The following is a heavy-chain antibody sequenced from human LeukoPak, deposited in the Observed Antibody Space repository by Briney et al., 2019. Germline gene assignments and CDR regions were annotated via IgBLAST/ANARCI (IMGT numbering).Heavy chain of an antibody. J-gene: IGHJ4*02. CDR2: IKQDGSEK. D-gene: IGHD3-22*01. CDR1: GFTLSRYW. CDR3: ARDGDYYNSPFDY. Sequence: GGSLRLSREASGFTLSRYWMTWVRQAPGKGLELVASIKQDGSEKYYVDSVKGRFTISRDNAKNSLYLQMNSLRVEDTAVYYCARDGDYYNSPFDYWGQGTLVTVSS. V-gene: IGHV3-7*01.